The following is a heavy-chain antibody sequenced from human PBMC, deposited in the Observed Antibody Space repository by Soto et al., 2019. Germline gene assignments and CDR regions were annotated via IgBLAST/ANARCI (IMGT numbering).Heavy chain of an antibody. CDR2: IRSKAYGGTT. D-gene: IGHD3-3*01. J-gene: IGHJ4*02. CDR3: TRDVSGFLEWHFDY. Sequence: GGSLRLSCTASGFTFGDYAMSWFRQAPGKGLEWVGFIRSKAYGGTTEYAASVKGRFTISRDDSKSIAYLQMNSLKTEDTAVYYCTRDVSGFLEWHFDYWGQGTLVTVSS. CDR1: GFTFGDYA. V-gene: IGHV3-49*03.